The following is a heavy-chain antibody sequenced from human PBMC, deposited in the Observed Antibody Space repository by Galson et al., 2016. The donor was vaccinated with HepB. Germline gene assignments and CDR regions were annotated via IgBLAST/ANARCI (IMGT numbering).Heavy chain of an antibody. J-gene: IGHJ4*02. CDR3: VAGAGWLPDY. CDR1: GLTFNIQY. D-gene: IGHD6-19*01. V-gene: IGHV3-7*03. Sequence: SLRLSCAVSGLTFNIQYMSWVRQAPGKGLEWVATIEKDGSEENYVDSVKGRFTISRDNAKNSAYLQMNNVRAEDTAIYYCVAGAGWLPDYWGQGTLVSVSS. CDR2: IEKDGSEE.